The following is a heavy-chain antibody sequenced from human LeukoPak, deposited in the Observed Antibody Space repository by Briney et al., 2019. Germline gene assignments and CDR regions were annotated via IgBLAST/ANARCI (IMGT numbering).Heavy chain of an antibody. CDR1: GGTFSSYA. CDR2: IIPIFGTA. V-gene: IGHV1-69*13. J-gene: IGHJ4*02. Sequence: SVKVSCKASGGTFSSYAISWVRQAPGQGLEWMGGIIPIFGTANYAQKFQGRVTITADESTSTAYMELRSLRSDDTAVYYCASYGGASSTFDYWGQGTLVTVSS. D-gene: IGHD3-16*01. CDR3: ASYGGASSTFDY.